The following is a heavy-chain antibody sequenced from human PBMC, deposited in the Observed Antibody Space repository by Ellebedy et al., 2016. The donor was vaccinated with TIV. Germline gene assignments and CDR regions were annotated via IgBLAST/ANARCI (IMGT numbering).Heavy chain of an antibody. J-gene: IGHJ5*02. CDR3: TGGSYES. CDR1: GGSFSGYY. V-gene: IGHV4-34*01. Sequence: SETLSLXXGVYGGSFSGYYWTWIRQPPGKGLEWIGSIYSSGSTYYNSSLKNRVTISVDTSKNHFSLKLSSVTAADTAVYYCTGGSYESWGQGTLVTVSS. CDR2: IYSSGST. D-gene: IGHD2-21*01.